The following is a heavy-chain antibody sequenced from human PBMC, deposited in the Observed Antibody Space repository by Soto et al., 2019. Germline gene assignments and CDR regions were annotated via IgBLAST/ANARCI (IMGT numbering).Heavy chain of an antibody. CDR3: ANLGSAAAGTYYGMDV. Sequence: GGSLRLSCAASGFTFSSDAMSWVRQAPGKGLEWVSAICCSGGRTYYADSVKGRFTISRDNSKNTLYLQMNSLRAEDTAVYYCANLGSAAAGTYYGMDVWGQGTTVTVSS. CDR2: ICCSGGRT. CDR1: GFTFSSDA. J-gene: IGHJ6*02. V-gene: IGHV3-23*01. D-gene: IGHD6-13*01.